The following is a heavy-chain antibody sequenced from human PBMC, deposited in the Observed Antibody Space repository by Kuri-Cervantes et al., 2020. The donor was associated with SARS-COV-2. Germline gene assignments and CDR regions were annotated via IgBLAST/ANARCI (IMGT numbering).Heavy chain of an antibody. CDR3: ARVSWMQLWHRYFDN. CDR2: IYTTGTT. Sequence: SETLSLSCTVSGDPMSSGNYYWSWIRQPAGKGLEWIGHIYTTGTTNYNPSLKSRISISVDKSKNQFSLKLSSVTAADTAVHYCARVSWMQLWHRYFDNWGQGTLVTVSS. J-gene: IGHJ4*02. V-gene: IGHV4-61*09. D-gene: IGHD5-18*01. CDR1: GDPMSSGNYY.